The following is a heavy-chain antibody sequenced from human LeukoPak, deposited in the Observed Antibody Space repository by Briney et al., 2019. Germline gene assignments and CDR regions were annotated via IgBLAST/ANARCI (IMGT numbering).Heavy chain of an antibody. CDR3: AKDTYGSGMT. J-gene: IGHJ4*02. Sequence: GGSLRLSCAASGFTFDDYAMHWVRQAPGKGLEWVSGISWNSGSIGYADSVKGRFTISRDNAKNSLYLQMNSPRAEDTALYYCAKDTYGSGMTWGQGTLVTVSS. D-gene: IGHD3-10*01. V-gene: IGHV3-9*01. CDR1: GFTFDDYA. CDR2: ISWNSGSI.